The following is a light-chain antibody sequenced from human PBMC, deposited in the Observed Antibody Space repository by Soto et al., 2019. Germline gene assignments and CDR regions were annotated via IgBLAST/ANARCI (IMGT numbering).Light chain of an antibody. V-gene: IGKV3-15*01. CDR3: QQYGSSGT. CDR1: QSVSSN. J-gene: IGKJ1*01. CDR2: DAS. Sequence: DIVMTQSPATLYVSPGESATLSFRASQSVSSNLAWHQQKPGQAPRILMYDASTRATGISARFSGSGSGTDFTLTISRLEPEDFAVYYCQQYGSSGTFGQGTKVDIK.